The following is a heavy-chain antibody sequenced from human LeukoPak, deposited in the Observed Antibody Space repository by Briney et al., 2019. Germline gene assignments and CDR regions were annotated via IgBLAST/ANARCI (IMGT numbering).Heavy chain of an antibody. CDR2: ISGSGGST. D-gene: IGHD2-15*01. CDR1: GFTFSSYA. CDR3: AKGYGYCSGGSCYSGAFDI. Sequence: GGSLRLSCAASGFTFSSYAMSWVRQAPGKGLEWVSAISGSGGSTYYADSVKGRFTISRDNSKNTLYLQMNSLRAEDTAVYYCAKGYGYCSGGSCYSGAFDIWGQGTMVTVSS. V-gene: IGHV3-23*01. J-gene: IGHJ3*02.